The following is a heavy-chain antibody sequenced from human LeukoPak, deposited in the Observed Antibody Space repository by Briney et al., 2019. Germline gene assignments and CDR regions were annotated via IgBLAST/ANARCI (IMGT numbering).Heavy chain of an antibody. D-gene: IGHD2-15*01. CDR2: ISAYNGNT. CDR1: GYTFTSYG. V-gene: IGHV1-18*01. CDR3: ASFDCSGGSCP. J-gene: IGHJ5*02. Sequence: VASVKVSCKASGYTFTSYGISWVRQAPGQGLEWMGWISAYNGNTNYAQKLQGRVTMTTDTSTSTAYMELRSLRSDDTAVYYCASFDCSGGSCPWGQGTLVTVSS.